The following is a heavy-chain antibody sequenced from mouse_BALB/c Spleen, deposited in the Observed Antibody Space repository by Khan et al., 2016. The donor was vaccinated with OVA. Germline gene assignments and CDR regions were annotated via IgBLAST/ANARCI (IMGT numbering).Heavy chain of an antibody. CDR2: IFPNTGGT. Sequence: EVQLQESGPELVKPGASVKISCKASGYTFTDYNMDWVKQSQGESLEWIGYIFPNTGGTGYNEKFKTKATLTVDSSSSTAYMELRSLTSEDSAVYYCARSGYGSFAYLGQGTLVTVSA. J-gene: IGHJ3*01. V-gene: IGHV1S29*02. D-gene: IGHD1-2*01. CDR3: ARSGYGSFAY. CDR1: GYTFTDYN.